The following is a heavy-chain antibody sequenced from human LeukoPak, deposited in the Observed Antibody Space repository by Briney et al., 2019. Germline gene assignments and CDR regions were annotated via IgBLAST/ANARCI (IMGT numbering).Heavy chain of an antibody. J-gene: IGHJ4*02. V-gene: IGHV4-59*12. CDR2: IYYSGST. D-gene: IGHD6-25*01. Sequence: PSETLSLTCTVSGGSISSYYWSWIRQPPGKGLEWIGYIYYSGSTNYNPSLKSRVTISVDTSKNQFSLKVSSVTAADTAVYYCAREGGFYRPLDYSGQGTLVTVSS. CDR3: AREGGFYRPLDY. CDR1: GGSISSYY.